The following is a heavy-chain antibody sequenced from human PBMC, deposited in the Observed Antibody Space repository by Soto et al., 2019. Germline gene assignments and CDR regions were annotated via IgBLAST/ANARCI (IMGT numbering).Heavy chain of an antibody. CDR3: ARVGRFGDYFDY. Sequence: ASVKVSCKASGYTFTSYDITWVRQATGQGLEWMGWMNPNSGDTGYAQKFQGRVTMTRSTSITTAYMELSSLRSEDTAVYYCARVGRFGDYFDYWGQGTPVTVSS. CDR2: MNPNSGDT. D-gene: IGHD3-10*01. J-gene: IGHJ4*02. V-gene: IGHV1-8*01. CDR1: GYTFTSYD.